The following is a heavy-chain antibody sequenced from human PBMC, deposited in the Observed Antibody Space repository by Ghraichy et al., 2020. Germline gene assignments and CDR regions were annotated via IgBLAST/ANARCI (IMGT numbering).Heavy chain of an antibody. Sequence: GGSLRLSCAASGFTFSSYAMSWVRQAPGKGLEWVSSISGSGGSTYYADSVKGRFTISRDNSKNTLYLQMNSLRAEDTAVYYCAKASDVSYYSYYFDYWGQGTPVTVSS. CDR1: GFTFSSYA. V-gene: IGHV3-23*01. D-gene: IGHD1-26*01. J-gene: IGHJ4*02. CDR2: ISGSGGST. CDR3: AKASDVSYYSYYFDY.